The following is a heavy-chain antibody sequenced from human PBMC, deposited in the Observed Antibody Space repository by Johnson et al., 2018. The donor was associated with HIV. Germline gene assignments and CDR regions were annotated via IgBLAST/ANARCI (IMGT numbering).Heavy chain of an antibody. CDR1: GFTFSSYW. D-gene: IGHD3-22*01. CDR2: INSDGSST. Sequence: VQLVESGGGVVQPGGSLRLSCAASGFTFSSYWMHWVRQAPGKGLVWVSRINSDGSSTNYADSVKGRFTISRDNAKNTLYLQMNSLRAEDTAVYYCAKDQASGYYCDAFDIWGQGTMVTVSS. V-gene: IGHV3-74*01. CDR3: AKDQASGYYCDAFDI. J-gene: IGHJ3*02.